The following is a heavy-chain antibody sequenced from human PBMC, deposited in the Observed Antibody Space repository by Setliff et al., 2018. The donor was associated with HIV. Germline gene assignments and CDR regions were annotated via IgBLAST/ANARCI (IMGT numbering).Heavy chain of an antibody. J-gene: IGHJ5*02. CDR1: GASIGSHY. CDR2: ISNSGIT. CDR3: TRVFPHPYGTSWFDP. V-gene: IGHV4-59*11. Sequence: SETLSLTCSVSGASIGSHYWSWIRQPPGKGLEWIGSISNSGITYYSPSLKSRITIALDTSKNQFSLKLMSVSPADAAVYFCTRVFPHPYGTSWFDPWGQGTPVTVSS. D-gene: IGHD2-2*01.